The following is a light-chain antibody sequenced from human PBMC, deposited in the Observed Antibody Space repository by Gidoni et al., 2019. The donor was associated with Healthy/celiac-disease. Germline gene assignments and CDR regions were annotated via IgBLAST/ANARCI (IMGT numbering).Light chain of an antibody. CDR2: DAS. J-gene: IGKJ3*01. CDR3: QQSSNWWVG. V-gene: IGKV3-11*01. Sequence: LLIYDASNRDTEIPARFSGSGSGTDFTLTISSLEPEDFAVYYCQQSSNWWVGFGHGTKVEIK.